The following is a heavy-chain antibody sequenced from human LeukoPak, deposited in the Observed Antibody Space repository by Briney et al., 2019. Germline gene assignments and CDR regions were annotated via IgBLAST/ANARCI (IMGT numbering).Heavy chain of an antibody. CDR2: IYYSGST. CDR1: GGSINSYY. D-gene: IGHD2-15*01. V-gene: IGHV4-59*08. Sequence: PSETLSLTCTVSGGSINSYYWSWIRQPPGKGLEWIGYIYYSGSTNYNPSLKSRVTISVDTSNNKFSLKLTSLTAADTAVYSCVRHLSAGRPAFDIWGQGTMVTVSS. CDR3: VRHLSAGRPAFDI. J-gene: IGHJ3*02.